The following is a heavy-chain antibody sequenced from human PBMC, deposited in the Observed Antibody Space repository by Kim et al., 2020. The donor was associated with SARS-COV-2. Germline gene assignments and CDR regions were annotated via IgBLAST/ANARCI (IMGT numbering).Heavy chain of an antibody. D-gene: IGHD3-10*01. J-gene: IGHJ6*02. CDR3: ARVRITMVRGVYYYYGMDV. V-gene: IGHV3-30*07. Sequence: GRFTISRDNSKNTLYLQMNSLRAEDTAVYYCARVRITMVRGVYYYYGMDVWGQGTTVTVSS.